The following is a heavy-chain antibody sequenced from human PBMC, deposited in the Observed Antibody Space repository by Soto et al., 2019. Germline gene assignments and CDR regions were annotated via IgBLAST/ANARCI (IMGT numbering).Heavy chain of an antibody. J-gene: IGHJ6*02. CDR1: GYTFTSYY. CDR2: INPSGGST. Sequence: ASVKVSCKASGYTFTSYYMHWVRQVPGQGLEWMGIINPSGGSTSYAQKFQGRVTMTRDTSTSTVYMELSSLRSEDTAVYYCARDKGRYCSSTSCRSKSGMDVWGQGTTVTVSS. D-gene: IGHD2-2*01. V-gene: IGHV1-46*01. CDR3: ARDKGRYCSSTSCRSKSGMDV.